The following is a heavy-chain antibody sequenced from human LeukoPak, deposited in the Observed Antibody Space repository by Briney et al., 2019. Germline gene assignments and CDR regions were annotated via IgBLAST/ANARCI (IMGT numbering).Heavy chain of an antibody. Sequence: ASVKVSCKASGYTFTSYGIRWVRQAPGQGLEWMVWISAYNGNTNYAQKLQGRVTMTTDTSTSTAHMELRSLRSDDTAVYYCARDRGIWYFDLWGRGTLVTVSS. CDR1: GYTFTSYG. J-gene: IGHJ2*01. CDR2: ISAYNGNT. D-gene: IGHD3-10*01. V-gene: IGHV1-18*01. CDR3: ARDRGIWYFDL.